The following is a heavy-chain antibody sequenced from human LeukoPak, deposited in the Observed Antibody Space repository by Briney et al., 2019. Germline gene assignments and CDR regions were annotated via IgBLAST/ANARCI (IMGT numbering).Heavy chain of an antibody. V-gene: IGHV4-4*02. CDR2: IYHSGST. CDR3: ARARTQRWELHAFDI. CDR1: GGSISSSNW. Sequence: SGTLSLTCAVSGGSISSSNWWSWVRQPPGKGLEWIGEIYHSGSTNYNPSLKSRVTISVDTSKNQFSLKLSSVTAADTAVYYCARARTQRWELHAFDIWGQGTMVTVSS. J-gene: IGHJ3*02. D-gene: IGHD1-26*01.